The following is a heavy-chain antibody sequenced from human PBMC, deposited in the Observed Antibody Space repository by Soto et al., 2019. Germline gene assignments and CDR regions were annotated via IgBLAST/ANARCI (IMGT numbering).Heavy chain of an antibody. CDR1: GFTFSSYA. Sequence: PGGSLRLSCSASGFTFSSYAMHWVRQAPGKGLEYVSAISSNGGSTYYADSVKGRFTISRDNSKNTLYLQMSSLRAEDTAVYYCVKLGYSYGLDYYYGMDVWGQGTTVTVS. J-gene: IGHJ6*02. D-gene: IGHD5-18*01. CDR3: VKLGYSYGLDYYYGMDV. V-gene: IGHV3-64D*06. CDR2: ISSNGGST.